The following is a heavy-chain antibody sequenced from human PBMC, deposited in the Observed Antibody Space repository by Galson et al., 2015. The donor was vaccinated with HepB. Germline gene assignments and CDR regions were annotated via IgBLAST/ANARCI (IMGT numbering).Heavy chain of an antibody. D-gene: IGHD5-18*01. CDR1: GYTFTSYY. J-gene: IGHJ4*02. CDR3: AREIAPYNKIQLWPTDEINDY. CDR2: INPNSGGT. V-gene: IGHV1-2*02. Sequence: SVKVSCKASGYTFTSYYMHWVRQAPGQGLEWMGWINPNSGGTNYAQKFQGRVTMTRDTSISTAYMELSRLRSDDTAVYYCAREIAPYNKIQLWPTDEINDYWGQGTLVTVSS.